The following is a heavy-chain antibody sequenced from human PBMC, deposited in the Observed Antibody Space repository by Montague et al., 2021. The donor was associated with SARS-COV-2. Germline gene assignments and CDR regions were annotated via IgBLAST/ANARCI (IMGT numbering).Heavy chain of an antibody. CDR3: ARGRQHFNMIVVVMTGGEYCFDY. V-gene: IGHV4-34*01. J-gene: IGHJ4*02. CDR1: GGSFSDYF. D-gene: IGHD3-22*01. CDR2: INHRGTS. Sequence: SETLSLTCAVYGGSFSDYFWTWIRQPPGKGLEWIGEINHRGTSNYNPSLKSRVSISVDTSKNQFSPYLGSVTAADTAVYYCARGRQHFNMIVVVMTGGEYCFDYWGQGTLVTVSS.